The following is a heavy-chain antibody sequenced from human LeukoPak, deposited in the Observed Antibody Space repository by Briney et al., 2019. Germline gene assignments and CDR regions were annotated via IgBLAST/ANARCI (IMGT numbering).Heavy chain of an antibody. CDR3: VRDFGESSGYYFDY. J-gene: IGHJ4*02. CDR1: GFIFSRYW. CDR2: INGDGSTL. Sequence: GGSLRLSCAASGFIFSRYWMHWVRQAPGKGLVWVSRINGDGSTLSYADSVKGRFTISRDNAKNTLYLQMNSLRAEDTAVYYCVRDFGESSGYYFDYWGQGTLVTVSS. D-gene: IGHD3-22*01. V-gene: IGHV3-74*01.